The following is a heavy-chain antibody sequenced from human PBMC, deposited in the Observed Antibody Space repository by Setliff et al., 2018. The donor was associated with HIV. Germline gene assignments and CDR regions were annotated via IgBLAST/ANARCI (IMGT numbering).Heavy chain of an antibody. CDR1: GYTFTGYY. D-gene: IGHD2-15*01. V-gene: IGHV1-2*02. CDR2: INPNNGGT. Sequence: ASVKVSCKASGYTFTGYYMHWVRQAPGQGLEWMGWINPNNGGTNYARKFQGRVTMTRDTSTSTVYMELSSLRSEDTAVYYCAREEGWQEYYFDYWGQGTLVTVSS. J-gene: IGHJ4*02. CDR3: AREEGWQEYYFDY.